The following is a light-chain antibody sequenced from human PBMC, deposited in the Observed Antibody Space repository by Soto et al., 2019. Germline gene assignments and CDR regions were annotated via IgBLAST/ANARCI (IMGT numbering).Light chain of an antibody. CDR3: QQYGSSPYT. CDR2: GAS. J-gene: IGKJ2*01. CDR1: QSVSSSY. V-gene: IGKV3-20*01. Sequence: DIVLTQSPGTLSLSPGERATLSCRASQSVSSSYLAWYQQKPGQAPRLLIYGASSRATGIPDRFSGSGSGTDFTLTINRLEPEDFAVYYCQQYGSSPYTFGQGAKLAIK.